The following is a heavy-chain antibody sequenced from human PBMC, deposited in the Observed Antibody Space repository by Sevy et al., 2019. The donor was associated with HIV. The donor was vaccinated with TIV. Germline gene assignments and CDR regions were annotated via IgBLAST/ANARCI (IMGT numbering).Heavy chain of an antibody. V-gene: IGHV3-33*01. CDR3: AIEFIGRYQLLYKGGSNWFDP. J-gene: IGHJ5*02. D-gene: IGHD2-2*02. CDR2: IWYDGSNK. Sequence: GGSLRLSCAASGFTFSSYGMHWVRQAPGKGLEWVAVIWYDGSNKYYADSVKGRFTISRDNSKNTLYLQMNSLRAEDTAAYYCAIEFIGRYQLLYKGGSNWFDPWGQGTLVTVSS. CDR1: GFTFSSYG.